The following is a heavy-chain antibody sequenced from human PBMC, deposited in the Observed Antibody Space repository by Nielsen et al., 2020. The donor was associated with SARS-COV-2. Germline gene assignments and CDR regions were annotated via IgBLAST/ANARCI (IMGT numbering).Heavy chain of an antibody. CDR2: INPSGGST. J-gene: IGHJ3*02. Sequence: ASVKVSCKASGYTFTSYYMHWVRQAPGQGLEWMGIINPSGGSTSYAQKFQGRVTMTRDTSTSTVYMELSSLRSEDTAVCYCARGGLPSSTSGDAFDIWGQGTMVTVSS. CDR1: GYTFTSYY. D-gene: IGHD2-2*01. V-gene: IGHV1-46*01. CDR3: ARGGLPSSTSGDAFDI.